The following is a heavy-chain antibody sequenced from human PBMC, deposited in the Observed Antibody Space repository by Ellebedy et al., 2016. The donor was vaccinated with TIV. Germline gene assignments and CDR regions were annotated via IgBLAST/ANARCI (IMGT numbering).Heavy chain of an antibody. CDR2: FDPEDGET. J-gene: IGHJ4*02. CDR3: ATDRFSSKEFDY. CDR1: GYTLTELS. D-gene: IGHD6-19*01. V-gene: IGHV1-24*01. Sequence: ASVKVSXXVSGYTLTELSMHWVRQAPGKGLEWMGGFDPEDGETIYAQKFQGRVTMTEDTSTDTAYMELSSLRSEDTAVYYCATDRFSSKEFDYWGQGTLVTVSS.